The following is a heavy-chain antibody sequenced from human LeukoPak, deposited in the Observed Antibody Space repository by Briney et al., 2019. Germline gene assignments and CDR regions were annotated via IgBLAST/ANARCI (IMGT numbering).Heavy chain of an antibody. D-gene: IGHD3-10*01. V-gene: IGHV3-48*03. J-gene: IGHJ4*02. CDR2: VSSSGATM. CDR3: ARHLQAGSDS. Sequence: GGSLSLSCAASGFTFNIYEVIWVRQAPGKGLEWISYVSSSGATMYYADSVKGRFTISRDNAKNSLYLQMNSLRADDTGVYYCARHLQAGSDSWGQGTLVTVSS. CDR1: GFTFNIYE.